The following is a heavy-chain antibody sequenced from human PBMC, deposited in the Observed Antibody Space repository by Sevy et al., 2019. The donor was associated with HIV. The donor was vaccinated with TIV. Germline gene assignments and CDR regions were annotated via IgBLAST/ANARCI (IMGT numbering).Heavy chain of an antibody. V-gene: IGHV3-7*04. CDR1: GFTFSTYW. J-gene: IGHJ4*02. CDR3: ARGNSGSFDY. CDR2: IKQDESEK. Sequence: GGSLRLSCAASGFTFSTYWMHWVRQAPGKGLEWVANIKQDESEKYYVASVKVRFTISRDNAKNSLYLQMNSLRPGDTAVYYCARGNSGSFDYWGQGTLVTVSS. D-gene: IGHD3-22*01.